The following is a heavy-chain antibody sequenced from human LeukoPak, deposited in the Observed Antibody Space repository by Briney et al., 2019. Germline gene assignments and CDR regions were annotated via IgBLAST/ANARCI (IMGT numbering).Heavy chain of an antibody. Sequence: SETLSLTCTVSGGPIGDAYWSWIRLPPGKGLEWIGYIYYTGHSSYNPSLKSRLTFSVDTSKNQFSLKLSSVTAADTAVYYCARDLGYSDHWGQGTLVTVSS. V-gene: IGHV4-59*12. J-gene: IGHJ5*02. CDR1: GGPIGDAY. D-gene: IGHD2-15*01. CDR3: ARDLGYSDH. CDR2: IYYTGHS.